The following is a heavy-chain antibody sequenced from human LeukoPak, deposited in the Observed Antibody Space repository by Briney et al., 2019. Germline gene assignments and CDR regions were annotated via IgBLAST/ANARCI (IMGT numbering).Heavy chain of an antibody. CDR2: IYYSGST. V-gene: IGHV4-59*01. D-gene: IGHD3-10*01. J-gene: IGHJ4*02. Sequence: SETLSLTCNVSGGSISSYYWSWIRQPPGKGLEWIGYIYYSGSTNYNPSLKSRVTISVDTSKNQFSLKLSSVTAADTAVYYCARTSDTYGSGSYHDYWGQGTLVTVSS. CDR1: GGSISSYY. CDR3: ARTSDTYGSGSYHDY.